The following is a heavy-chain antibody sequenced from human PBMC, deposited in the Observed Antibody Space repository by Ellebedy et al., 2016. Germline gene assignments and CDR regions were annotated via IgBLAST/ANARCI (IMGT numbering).Heavy chain of an antibody. CDR2: MFTGDSDT. Sequence: GESLKISCRDTGSSFTTYWIGWVRQMPGKGLEWMGIMFTGDSDTRYSPSFEGQVTMSADKSISTAFLQWSSLKASDTAMYYGASIKTDDFHIWGQGTMVTVSS. D-gene: IGHD1-14*01. CDR1: GSSFTTYW. V-gene: IGHV5-51*01. J-gene: IGHJ3*02. CDR3: ASIKTDDFHI.